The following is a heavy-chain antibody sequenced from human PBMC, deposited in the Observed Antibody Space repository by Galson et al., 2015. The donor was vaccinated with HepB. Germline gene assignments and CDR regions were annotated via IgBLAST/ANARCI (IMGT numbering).Heavy chain of an antibody. Sequence: SLRLSCAVSSFTFSDAWMNWVRQAPGKGLEWVGRIKSKTFGGTTDYAAPVKGRFTISRDDSKNTVYLRMNSLEAEDTAVYYCTTSGDYGPNFDLWGRGTLVTVSS. V-gene: IGHV3-15*07. D-gene: IGHD4-17*01. CDR3: TTSGDYGPNFDL. CDR2: IKSKTFGGTT. CDR1: SFTFSDAW. J-gene: IGHJ2*01.